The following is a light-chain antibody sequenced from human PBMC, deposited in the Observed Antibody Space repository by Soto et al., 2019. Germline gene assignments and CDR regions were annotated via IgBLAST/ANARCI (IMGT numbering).Light chain of an antibody. V-gene: IGLV2-14*01. J-gene: IGLJ3*02. CDR2: EVS. Sequence: QSALTQPASVSGSPGQSITISCTGTSSDVGGYNYVSWYQQHPGKAPKLMIYEVSNRPSGVSNRFSGSKSGNTASLTISWLQAEDEADYYCSSYTSTSPDWVFGGGTKLTVL. CDR1: SSDVGGYNY. CDR3: SSYTSTSPDWV.